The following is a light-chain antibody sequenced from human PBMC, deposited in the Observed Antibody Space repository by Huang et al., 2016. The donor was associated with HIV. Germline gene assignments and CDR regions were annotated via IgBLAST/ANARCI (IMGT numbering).Light chain of an antibody. CDR1: RSVSTN. V-gene: IGKV3-15*01. J-gene: IGKJ4*01. CDR3: HQYNNWRLS. Sequence: EVVMTQSPAILSVSPGERVTLSCRANRSVSTNLAWYQQRPGQAPRLLIYGSSTRAPGIPARFSGSGSGTDFSLTISSLQSEDFALYYCHQYNNWRLSFGGGTRVDI. CDR2: GSS.